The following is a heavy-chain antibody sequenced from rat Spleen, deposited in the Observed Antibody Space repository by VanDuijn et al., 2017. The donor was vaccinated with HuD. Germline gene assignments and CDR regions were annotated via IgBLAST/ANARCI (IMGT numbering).Heavy chain of an antibody. J-gene: IGHJ2*01. D-gene: IGHD1-12*02. CDR3: ARVHPADGSYGY. CDR1: GFSLPSHG. V-gene: IGHV2S8*01. Sequence: QVQLKESGPGLVQPSQTLSLTCTVSGFSLPSHGVSWVRQPPGKGLEWIATIPSGGHTYYSSTLKSRLSISRDTSKSQVFLKMNSLQTEDTAMYFCARVHPADGSYGYWGQGVMVTVSS. CDR2: IPSGGHT.